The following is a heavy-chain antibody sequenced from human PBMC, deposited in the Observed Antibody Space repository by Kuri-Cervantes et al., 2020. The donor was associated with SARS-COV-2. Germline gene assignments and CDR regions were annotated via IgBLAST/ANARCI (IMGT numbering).Heavy chain of an antibody. Sequence: GESLKISCAASGFTFSSYWMHWVRQAPGKGLVWVSRINSDGSGTSYADSVKGRFTISRDSAKNTLYLQMNSLRAEDTAVYYCARDPGYDFWSGYYPRGFDPWGQGTLVTVSS. CDR3: ARDPGYDFWSGYYPRGFDP. V-gene: IGHV3-74*01. D-gene: IGHD3-3*01. CDR1: GFTFSSYW. J-gene: IGHJ5*02. CDR2: INSDGSGT.